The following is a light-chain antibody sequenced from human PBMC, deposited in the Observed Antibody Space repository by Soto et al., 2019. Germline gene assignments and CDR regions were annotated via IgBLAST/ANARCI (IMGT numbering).Light chain of an antibody. J-gene: IGLJ3*02. CDR3: SSYTSSSTRL. V-gene: IGLV2-14*01. Sequence: QSALTQPASVSGSPRQSITISWTGTSSDVGGKNYVSWYQQHPGKAPKLMIYEVSNRPSGVSNRFSGSKSGNTASLTISGLQAEDEAHYYCSSYTSSSTRLFGGGTNLTVL. CDR1: SSDVGGKNY. CDR2: EVS.